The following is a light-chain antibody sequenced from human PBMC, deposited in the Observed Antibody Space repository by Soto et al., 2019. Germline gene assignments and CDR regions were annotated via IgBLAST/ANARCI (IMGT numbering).Light chain of an antibody. V-gene: IGKV3-20*01. CDR3: KQYGSSPLT. Sequence: IVLTQSPGTLSLSPGERATLSCRASQSVSSSYLAWYQQKPGQAPRLLIYGASSRATGIPDRFSGSGSGTDFTLTISRLEPEDFAVYYCKQYGSSPLTFGGGTKVEIK. CDR1: QSVSSSY. CDR2: GAS. J-gene: IGKJ4*01.